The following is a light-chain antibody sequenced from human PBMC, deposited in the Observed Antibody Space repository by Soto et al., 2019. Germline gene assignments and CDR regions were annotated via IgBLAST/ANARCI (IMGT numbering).Light chain of an antibody. Sequence: QTVVTQEPSFSVSPGRTVTLTCGLSSGSVSTTYYPTWYQQTPGQAPRTLIYSTATRSSGVPDRFSGSILGNKAALTITGAQADDESDYYCVLYMGRGIWVFGGGTKLTVL. V-gene: IGLV8-61*01. J-gene: IGLJ3*02. CDR3: VLYMGRGIWV. CDR1: SGSVSTTYY. CDR2: STA.